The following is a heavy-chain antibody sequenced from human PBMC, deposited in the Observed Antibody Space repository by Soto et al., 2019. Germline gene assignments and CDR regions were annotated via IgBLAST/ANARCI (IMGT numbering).Heavy chain of an antibody. J-gene: IGHJ2*01. V-gene: IGHV1-46*01. CDR3: ARVNSGAFWYFDL. CDR2: INPSDGST. Sequence: QVQLVQSGAEVKKPGTSMKISCTASGYTFSSNFIHWVRQARGHSPEWMGLINPSDGSTTYAHSVQGRVTLTRDTSTRTVYMELTSLRFEDAAVYYCARVNSGAFWYFDLWGRGTLVTVSS. D-gene: IGHD1-26*01. CDR1: GYTFSSNF.